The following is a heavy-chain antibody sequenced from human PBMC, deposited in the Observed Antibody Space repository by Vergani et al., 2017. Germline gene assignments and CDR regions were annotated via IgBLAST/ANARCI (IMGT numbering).Heavy chain of an antibody. CDR3: ARGHDSSGYYYDY. J-gene: IGHJ4*02. Sequence: QLQLQESGSGLVQPSQTLSLTCAVSGGSISSGGYSWSWIRQPPGKGLVWIGYIYHSGSTYYNPSLKSRVTISVDRSKNQFSLKLSSVTAADTAGYYCARGHDSSGYYYDYWGQGTLVTVSA. CDR1: GGSISSGGYS. D-gene: IGHD3-22*01. CDR2: IYHSGST. V-gene: IGHV4-30-2*01.